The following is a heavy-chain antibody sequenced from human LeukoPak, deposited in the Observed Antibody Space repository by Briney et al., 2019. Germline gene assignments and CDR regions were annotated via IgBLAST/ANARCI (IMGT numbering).Heavy chain of an antibody. D-gene: IGHD2-15*01. V-gene: IGHV4-30-4*01. CDR1: GGSISSGGYY. CDR2: IYYSGST. Sequence: SETLSLTCTVSGGSISSGGYYWSWIRQPPGKGLEWIGYIYYSGSTYYNPSLKSRVTISVDTSKNQFSLKLSSVTAADTAVYYCARADCSGGSCPFDYWGQGTLVTVSS. CDR3: ARADCSGGSCPFDY. J-gene: IGHJ4*02.